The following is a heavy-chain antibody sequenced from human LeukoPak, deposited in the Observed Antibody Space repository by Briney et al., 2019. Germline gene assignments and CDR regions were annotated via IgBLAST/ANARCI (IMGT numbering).Heavy chain of an antibody. V-gene: IGHV5-10-1*01. CDR3: ARPHTPTGGMDV. J-gene: IGHJ6*04. Sequence: GESLKISCKGSGYSFTNYWIAWVRQMPGKGLEWMGMIGPSDSYTNYSPSFQGHVTISADKSISTAYLQWSSLKASDTAMYYCARPHTPTGGMDVWGKGTTVSVSS. CDR1: GYSFTNYW. D-gene: IGHD4-17*01. CDR2: IGPSDSYT.